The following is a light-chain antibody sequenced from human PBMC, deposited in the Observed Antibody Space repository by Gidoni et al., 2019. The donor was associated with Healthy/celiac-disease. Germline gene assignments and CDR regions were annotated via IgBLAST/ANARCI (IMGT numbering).Light chain of an antibody. CDR2: VAS. J-gene: IGKJ2*01. V-gene: IGKV3-15*01. Sequence: EIVMTQSPATLSVSPGERATLSCRASQSVSSNLAWYQQKPGQAPRLLIYVASTRATGIPARFSGSGSGTEFTLTISILQSEDFAVYYCQQYNNWPPAYTFGQGTKLEIK. CDR3: QQYNNWPPAYT. CDR1: QSVSSN.